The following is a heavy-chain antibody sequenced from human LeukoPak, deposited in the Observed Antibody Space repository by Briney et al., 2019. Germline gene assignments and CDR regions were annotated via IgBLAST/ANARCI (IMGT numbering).Heavy chain of an antibody. D-gene: IGHD6-19*01. CDR1: GFTFSSYE. CDR2: ISGSGSTI. CDR3: ATLWDPVAGTAQPLL. Sequence: GGSLRLSCAASGFTFSSYEMNWVRQAPGKGLEWVSYISGSGSTIYYGDSLEGRFTISRDNANNSLYLQINSLRVEDTAVYYCATLWDPVAGTAQPLLWGQGTLVTVSS. J-gene: IGHJ4*02. V-gene: IGHV3-48*03.